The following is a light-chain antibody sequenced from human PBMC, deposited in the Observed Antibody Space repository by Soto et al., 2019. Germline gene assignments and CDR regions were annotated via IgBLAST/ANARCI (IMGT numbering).Light chain of an antibody. CDR1: QSVFYRSKNKNY. CDR3: QQYYTTPYT. V-gene: IGKV4-1*01. Sequence: DSVMTQSPDSLAVSLGERATINCRSSQSVFYRSKNKNYLTWYQQKPGQPPKLLIYWASTRESGVPDRFTGSGSETDFTLTISSLQAEDVAVYYCQQYYTTPYTFGQGTKVEIK. CDR2: WAS. J-gene: IGKJ2*01.